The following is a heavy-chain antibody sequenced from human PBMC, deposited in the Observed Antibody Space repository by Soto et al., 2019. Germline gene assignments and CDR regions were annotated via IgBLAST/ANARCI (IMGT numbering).Heavy chain of an antibody. V-gene: IGHV4-4*02. CDR2: IYRSGST. Sequence: SETLSLTCAVSGGSISSSNWWSWVRQPPGKGLEWIGEIYRSGSTNYNPSLKSRVTISVDKSKNQFSLKLSSVSAADTALYYCARCSLVVVPAPGFDPWGRGTLVTVS. D-gene: IGHD2-2*01. CDR3: ARCSLVVVPAPGFDP. J-gene: IGHJ5*02. CDR1: GGSISSSNW.